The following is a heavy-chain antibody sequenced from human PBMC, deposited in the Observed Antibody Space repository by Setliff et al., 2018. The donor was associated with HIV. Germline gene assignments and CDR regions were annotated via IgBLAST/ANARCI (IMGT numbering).Heavy chain of an antibody. J-gene: IGHJ3*01. CDR3: ARARITMIGGRLEPYAFDR. D-gene: IGHD3-10*01. CDR1: GGSFSPYY. Sequence: PSETLSLTCPVSGGSFSPYYWSWIRQPAGEGPEYIGRVHSTGTTIYNPSLKSRVTMSVDASKNQLSLKLRSVTAADTAVYYCARARITMIGGRLEPYAFDRWGQGTKVTVSS. CDR2: VHSTGTT. V-gene: IGHV4-4*07.